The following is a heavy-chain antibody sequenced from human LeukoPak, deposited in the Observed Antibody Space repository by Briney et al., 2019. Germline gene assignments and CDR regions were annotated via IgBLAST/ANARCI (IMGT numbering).Heavy chain of an antibody. CDR2: IYPGDSDT. Sequence: GKSLKISCKGSGYSFTTHWIAWVRQMPVKGLEWMGIIYPGDSDTRYSPSFQGQVTISADKSISTAYLQWSSLKASDTAMYYCARMYYYDSSGSGSYYYYGMDVWGQGTTVTVSS. V-gene: IGHV5-51*01. D-gene: IGHD3-22*01. CDR3: ARMYYYDSSGSGSYYYYGMDV. CDR1: GYSFTTHW. J-gene: IGHJ6*02.